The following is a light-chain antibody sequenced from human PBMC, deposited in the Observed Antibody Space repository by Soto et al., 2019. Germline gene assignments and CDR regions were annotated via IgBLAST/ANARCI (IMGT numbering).Light chain of an antibody. J-gene: IGKJ4*01. Sequence: EIVLTQSPATLSLSPGERATLSCRASQSVGSYLIWYQQKPGQAPRLLIYDASIRATGIPARFTGSGSGTDFTLTISSLDPEDFAVYYCQQRHNWPPLTFGGGTKVXI. CDR3: QQRHNWPPLT. V-gene: IGKV3-11*01. CDR2: DAS. CDR1: QSVGSY.